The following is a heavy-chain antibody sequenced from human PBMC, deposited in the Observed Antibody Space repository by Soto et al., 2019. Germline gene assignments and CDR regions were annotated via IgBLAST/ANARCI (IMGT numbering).Heavy chain of an antibody. CDR1: GGTSVNISCC. CDR2: IYYSGST. CDR3: ASRSYSGSFKFDY. Sequence: LQPKPVTWSVAGGTSVNISCCRVWNRQPPGKGLEWIGSIYYSGSTYYNPSLKSRVTISVDTSKNQFSLKLSSVTAADTAVYYCASRSYSGSFKFDYWGQGTLVTVSS. D-gene: IGHD1-26*01. V-gene: IGHV4-39*01. J-gene: IGHJ4*02.